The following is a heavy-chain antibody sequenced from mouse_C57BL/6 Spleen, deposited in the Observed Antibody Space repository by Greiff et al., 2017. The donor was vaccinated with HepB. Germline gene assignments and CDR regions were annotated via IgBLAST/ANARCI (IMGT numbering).Heavy chain of an antibody. Sequence: EVQRVESGEGLVKPGGSLKLSCAASGFTFSSYAMSWVRQTPEKRLEWVAYISSGGDYIYYADTVKGRFTISRDNARNTLYLQMSSLKSEDTVMYYCTRGPLGWFAYWGQGTLVTVSA. D-gene: IGHD3-3*01. CDR2: ISSGGDYI. J-gene: IGHJ3*01. CDR3: TRGPLGWFAY. V-gene: IGHV5-9-1*02. CDR1: GFTFSSYA.